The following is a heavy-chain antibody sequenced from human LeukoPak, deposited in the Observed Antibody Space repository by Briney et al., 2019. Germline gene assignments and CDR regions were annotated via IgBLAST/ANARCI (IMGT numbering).Heavy chain of an antibody. CDR3: ARAGWLRGTSVLFDY. J-gene: IGHJ4*02. Sequence: PSETLSLTCTVSGGSISSYYWSWIRQPAGKGLEWIGRIYTSGSTNYNPSLKSRVTISVDTSKNQFSLKLSSVTAADTAVYYCARAGWLRGTSVLFDYWGQGTLVTVSS. CDR1: GGSISSYY. V-gene: IGHV4-4*07. CDR2: IYTSGST. D-gene: IGHD3-10*01.